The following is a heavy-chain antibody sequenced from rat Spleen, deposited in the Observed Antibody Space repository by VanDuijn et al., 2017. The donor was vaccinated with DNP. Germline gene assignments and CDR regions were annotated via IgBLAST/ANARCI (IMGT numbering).Heavy chain of an antibody. CDR3: ARRTNWIYWFFDL. V-gene: IGHV5-25*01. CDR2: ISTSGGST. CDR1: GFTFSNYY. Sequence: EVQLVESGGGLVQPGRSIKLSCATSGFTFSNYYMAWVRQAPTKGLEWVASISTSGGSTYYRDSVKGRFTVSRDNAKSTLYLQMDSLRSEDTATYYCARRTNWIYWFFDLWGPGTKVTVSS. D-gene: IGHD5-1*01. J-gene: IGHJ1*01.